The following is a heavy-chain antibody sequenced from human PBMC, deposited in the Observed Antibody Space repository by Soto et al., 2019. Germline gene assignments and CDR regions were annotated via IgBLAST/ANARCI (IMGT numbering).Heavy chain of an antibody. CDR2: IFSSDSSA. J-gene: IGHJ4*02. Sequence: GESLKISCKASGFTFSSYSLGWVRHMPGKGLQWMGNIFSSDSSAKYSPSFVGQVTISVDRSINTAYLQWSSLKASDTAIYYCGTGRGSSWFDYWGPGTLVTVPQ. CDR1: GFTFSSYS. D-gene: IGHD2-2*01. CDR3: GTGRGSSWFDY. V-gene: IGHV5-51*01.